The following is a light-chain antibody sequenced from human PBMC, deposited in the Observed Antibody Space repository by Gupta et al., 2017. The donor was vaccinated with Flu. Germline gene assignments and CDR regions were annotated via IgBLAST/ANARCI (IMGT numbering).Light chain of an antibody. J-gene: IGLJ2*01. V-gene: IGLV2-14*01. CDR2: EVS. CDR1: SSDVGGYNY. Sequence: QSALTQPASVSVSPGQSITISCTGTSSDVGGYNYVAWYQQYPGKAPKLMIYEVSNRPSGVSNRFSGSKSGNTASLTISGLQAEDEADYYCSSYTSSNTDLVFGGGTKLTVL. CDR3: SSYTSSNTDLV.